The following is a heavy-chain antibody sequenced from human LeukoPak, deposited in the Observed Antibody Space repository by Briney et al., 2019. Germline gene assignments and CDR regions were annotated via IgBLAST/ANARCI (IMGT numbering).Heavy chain of an antibody. J-gene: IGHJ6*03. V-gene: IGHV3-30*02. CDR2: IRYDGSNK. Sequence: PGGSLRLSCAASGFTFSSYVMHWVRQAPGKGLEWVAFIRYDGSNKYYADSVKGRFTISRDNSKNTLYLQMNSLRAEDAAVYYCAKDPTMVRGAGYYSYMDVWGKGTTVTISS. CDR3: AKDPTMVRGAGYYSYMDV. D-gene: IGHD3-10*01. CDR1: GFTFSSYV.